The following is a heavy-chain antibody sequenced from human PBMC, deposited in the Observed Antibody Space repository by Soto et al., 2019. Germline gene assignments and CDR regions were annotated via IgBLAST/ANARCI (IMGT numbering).Heavy chain of an antibody. V-gene: IGHV3-30-3*01. CDR3: ARSYCGDDCALDH. Sequence: QVKLVESGGGVIQPGRSLRLSCAAYGFIFSNYVMHWVRNAPGKGLEWVAVISYDGNSKHYADSVKGRFTISRDNSKSTLYVQMNSLRAEDTAVYYCARSYCGDDCALDHWGQGTLVTVSS. CDR2: ISYDGNSK. D-gene: IGHD2-21*02. J-gene: IGHJ4*02. CDR1: GFIFSNYV.